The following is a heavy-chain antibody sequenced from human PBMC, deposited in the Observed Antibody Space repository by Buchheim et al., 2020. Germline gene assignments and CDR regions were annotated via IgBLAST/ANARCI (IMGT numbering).Heavy chain of an antibody. J-gene: IGHJ4*02. CDR2: IKHSAIT. D-gene: IGHD2-15*01. CDR3: VRGWDGVVAEN. Sequence: QVQLQQWGAGLLKPSETLSLTCAVYGGSLSDYYWSWIRQPPGKGLEWIGEIKHSAITNYNPSLKSRVTISVDTSKNQLSLKVRSVTAADTAVYYCVRGWDGVVAENWGQGTL. CDR1: GGSLSDYY. V-gene: IGHV4-34*02.